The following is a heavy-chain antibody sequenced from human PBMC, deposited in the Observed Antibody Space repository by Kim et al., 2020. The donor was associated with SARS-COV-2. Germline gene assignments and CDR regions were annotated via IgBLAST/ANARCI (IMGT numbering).Heavy chain of an antibody. V-gene: IGHV3-48*03. CDR2: MSSSGSTI. CDR3: ARARYSAYGMVHYYYYMDV. CDR1: GFTFSSYE. D-gene: IGHD1-26*01. Sequence: GGSLRLSCAASGFTFSSYEMNWVRQAPGKGLEWVSYMSSSGSTIYYADSVKGRFTISRDNAKNSLYLQMNSLRAEDTAVYYCARARYSAYGMVHYYYYMDVWGDGNPVTVSS. J-gene: IGHJ6*03.